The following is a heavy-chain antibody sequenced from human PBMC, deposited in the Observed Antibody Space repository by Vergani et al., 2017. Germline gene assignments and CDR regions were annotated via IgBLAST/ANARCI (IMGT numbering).Heavy chain of an antibody. CDR1: GFTFSSYA. V-gene: IGHV3-30-3*01. D-gene: IGHD6-13*01. CDR3: ARDYLRYSSSWYYFDY. Sequence: QVQLVESGGGVVQPGRSLRPSCAASGFTFSSYAMHWVRQAPGKGLEWVAVISYDGSNKYYADSVKGRFTISRDNSKNTLYLQMNSLRAEDTAVYYCARDYLRYSSSWYYFDYWGQGTLVTVSS. CDR2: ISYDGSNK. J-gene: IGHJ4*02.